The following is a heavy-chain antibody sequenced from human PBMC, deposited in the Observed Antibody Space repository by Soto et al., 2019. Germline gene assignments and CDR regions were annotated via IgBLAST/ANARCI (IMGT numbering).Heavy chain of an antibody. CDR2: IIPIFGTA. V-gene: IGHV1-69*01. CDR1: GGTFSSYA. Sequence: QVQLVQSGAEVKKPGSSVKVSCKASGGTFSSYAISWVRQAPGQGIEWMGGIIPIFGTANYAQKYQGRVTITADESTSTAYMELSRLRSEYTAVYYCTIYCSGGSCYSEGTYYYYGMDVWGQGTTVTVSS. D-gene: IGHD2-15*01. J-gene: IGHJ6*02. CDR3: TIYCSGGSCYSEGTYYYYGMDV.